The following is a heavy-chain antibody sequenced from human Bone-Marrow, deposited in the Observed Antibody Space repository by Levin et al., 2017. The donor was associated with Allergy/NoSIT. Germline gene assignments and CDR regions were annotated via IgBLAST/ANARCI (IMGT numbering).Heavy chain of an antibody. D-gene: IGHD3-10*01. J-gene: IGHJ4*02. V-gene: IGHV4-31*03. CDR3: ARDRWGFDGSDYYYGSLDH. CDR2: IYYSGST. Sequence: SETLSLTCSVSGASITTGGSYWSWIRQLPGKDLEWIGYIYYSGSTHYNPSLESRVTISVDTSKNQFSLKLTSVTAADTAVYYCARDRWGFDGSDYYYGSLDHWGQGILVTVSS. CDR1: GASITTGGSY.